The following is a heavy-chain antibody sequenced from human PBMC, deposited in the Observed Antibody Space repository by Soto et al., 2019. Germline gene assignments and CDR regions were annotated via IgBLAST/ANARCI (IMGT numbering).Heavy chain of an antibody. V-gene: IGHV4-61*01. J-gene: IGHJ4*02. Sequence: PSETLSLTCTVSGDSLSSGSYYWSWIRQPPGKAPEWIGYIYYSGNTKYSPSVKSRVTISIDTSKNQFSLRVNSVTVADTAVYYCARGRVHPRVIDYWGQGTLVTVS. CDR2: IYYSGNT. CDR3: ARGRVHPRVIDY. CDR1: GDSLSSGSYY.